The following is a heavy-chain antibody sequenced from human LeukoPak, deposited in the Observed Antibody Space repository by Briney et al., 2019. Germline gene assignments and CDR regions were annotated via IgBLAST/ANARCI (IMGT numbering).Heavy chain of an antibody. V-gene: IGHV4-34*01. CDR1: GGSFSGYY. CDR2: INHSGST. D-gene: IGHD3-22*01. Sequence: SETLSLTYAVYGGSFSGYYWSWIRQPPGKGLEWIGEINHSGSTNYNPSLKSRVTISVDTSKNQFSLKLSSVTAADTAVYYCARRAPRGYYYDSSGYYRFDPWGQGTLVTVSS. J-gene: IGHJ5*02. CDR3: ARRAPRGYYYDSSGYYRFDP.